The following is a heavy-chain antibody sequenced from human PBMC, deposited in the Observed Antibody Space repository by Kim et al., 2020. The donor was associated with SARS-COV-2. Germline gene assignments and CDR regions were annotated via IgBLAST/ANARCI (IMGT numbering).Heavy chain of an antibody. Sequence: GGSLRLSCAASGFTFSSYAMHWVREAPGKGLEWVAVISYDGSNKYYVDSVKGRFTISRDNSKNTLYLQMNSLRAEVTAVYYCARAGGYGSGSYLDWFEPWGQGNLVTVSS. CDR1: GFTFSSYA. CDR2: ISYDGSNK. D-gene: IGHD3-10*01. V-gene: IGHV3-30*04. J-gene: IGHJ5*02. CDR3: ARAGGYGSGSYLDWFEP.